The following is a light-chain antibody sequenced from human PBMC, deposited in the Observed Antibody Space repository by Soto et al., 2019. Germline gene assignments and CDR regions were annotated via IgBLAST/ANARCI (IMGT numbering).Light chain of an antibody. Sequence: DIKMTPSPSSLSASVGDRVTITCQASQDINNYLNWYQQKPGQAPKLLIYDASGLEVGVPSRFSGSGSGTHFTLTISGLQPEDIATYYCQQFGDLTFIFGQGTRLEIK. CDR1: QDINNY. CDR2: DAS. CDR3: QQFGDLTFI. J-gene: IGKJ5*01. V-gene: IGKV1-33*01.